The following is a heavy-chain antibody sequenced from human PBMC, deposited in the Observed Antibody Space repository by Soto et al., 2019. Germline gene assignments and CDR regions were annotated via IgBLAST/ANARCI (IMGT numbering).Heavy chain of an antibody. J-gene: IGHJ4*02. V-gene: IGHV3-9*01. CDR3: AKERYDREGFDY. D-gene: IGHD3-22*01. CDR1: GFTFDDYA. Sequence: PGGSLRLSCAASGFTFDDYAMHWVRQAPGKGLEWVSGISWNSGSIGYADSVKGRFTISRDNAKNSLYLQMNSLRAEDTALYYCAKERYDREGFDYWGQGTLVTVSS. CDR2: ISWNSGSI.